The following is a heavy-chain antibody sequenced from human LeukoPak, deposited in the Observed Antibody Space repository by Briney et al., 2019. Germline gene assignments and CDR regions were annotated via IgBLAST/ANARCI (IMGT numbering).Heavy chain of an antibody. Sequence: ASVKVSCKVSGNTLTEFPIHWVRQAPGKGPEWMGGFDPESGKMIYAQKFQDRLTMTEDTSTDTAHMELRSLRSEDTAVYYCARDRLRIFGVVTYMFDYWGQGTLVTVSS. D-gene: IGHD3-3*01. CDR2: FDPESGKM. J-gene: IGHJ4*02. V-gene: IGHV1-24*01. CDR1: GNTLTEFP. CDR3: ARDRLRIFGVVTYMFDY.